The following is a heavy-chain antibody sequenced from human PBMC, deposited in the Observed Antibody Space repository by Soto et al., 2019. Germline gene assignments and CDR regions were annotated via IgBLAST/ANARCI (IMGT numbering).Heavy chain of an antibody. CDR1: GFSCGGYA. CDR3: TREVGSYGLWSCDY. CDR2: IRSKGYGGTT. J-gene: IGHJ4*02. V-gene: IGHV3-49*03. D-gene: IGHD5-18*01. Sequence: GGSLRLACTASGFSCGGYAMSWFRQAPGEGLEWVGFIRSKGYGGTTEYAASVKGRFTISRDDSKSIAYLQMNSLKTEDTAVYYCTREVGSYGLWSCDYWGQGT.